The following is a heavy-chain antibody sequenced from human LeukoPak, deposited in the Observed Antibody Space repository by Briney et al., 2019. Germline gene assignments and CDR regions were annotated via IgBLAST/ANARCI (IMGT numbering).Heavy chain of an antibody. CDR3: ARSGYYYDSSGYYADY. V-gene: IGHV5-51*01. J-gene: IGHJ4*02. CDR2: IYPGDSDT. D-gene: IGHD3-22*01. CDR1: GYSFTSYW. Sequence: GESLKISCKGSGYSFTSYWIGWVRQMPGKALEWMGIIYPGDSDTRYSPSFQGQVTISADKSISTAYLQWSSLKASDTAMYYCARSGYYYDSSGYYADYWGQGTLVTVSS.